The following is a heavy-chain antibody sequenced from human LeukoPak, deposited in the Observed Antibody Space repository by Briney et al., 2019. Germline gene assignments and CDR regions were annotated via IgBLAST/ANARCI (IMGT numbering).Heavy chain of an antibody. V-gene: IGHV1-2*02. CDR2: INPNSGGT. D-gene: IGHD2-2*01. CDR3: AIPGLGPAAISNLYGMDV. Sequence: ASVKVSCKASGYTFTGYYMHWVRQAPGQGLEWMGWINPNSGGTNYAQKFQGRVTMTEDTSTDTAYMELSSLRSEDTAVYYCAIPGLGPAAISNLYGMDVWGQGTTVTVSS. J-gene: IGHJ6*02. CDR1: GYTFTGYY.